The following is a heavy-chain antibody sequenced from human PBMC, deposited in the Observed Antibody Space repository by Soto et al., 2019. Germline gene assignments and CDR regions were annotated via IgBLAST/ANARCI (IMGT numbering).Heavy chain of an antibody. D-gene: IGHD5-12*01. V-gene: IGHV4-39*01. J-gene: IGHJ6*03. CDR2: IYYSGSS. CDR3: ARQDKPSGYDSPYYYMDF. CDR1: GGSISSSDYY. Sequence: SETLSLTCTVSGGSISSSDYYWGWIRQPPGKGLEWIGSIYYSGSSYHTPSLKSRVTMSVDTSKNQFSLRLSSVTAADTAVYYCARQDKPSGYDSPYYYMDFWGKGTTVTVSS.